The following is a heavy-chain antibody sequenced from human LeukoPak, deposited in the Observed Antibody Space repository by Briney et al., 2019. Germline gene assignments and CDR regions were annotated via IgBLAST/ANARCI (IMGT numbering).Heavy chain of an antibody. CDR1: GYTFTSYG. Sequence: ASVKVSCKASGYTFTSYGISWVRQAPGQGLEWMGWISAYNGNTNYAQKLQGRVTMTTDTSTSTAYMELRSLRSDDTAVYYRARGGVCSSTSCPNWFDPWGQGTLVTVSS. D-gene: IGHD2-2*01. V-gene: IGHV1-18*01. J-gene: IGHJ5*02. CDR2: ISAYNGNT. CDR3: ARGGVCSSTSCPNWFDP.